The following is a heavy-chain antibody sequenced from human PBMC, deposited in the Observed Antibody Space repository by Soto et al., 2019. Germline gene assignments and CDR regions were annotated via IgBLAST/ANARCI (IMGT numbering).Heavy chain of an antibody. Sequence: GSLRLSCVGSGYRFSEYAMAWIRQAPGKGLEWVTGVTSSAIATYCADSVKGRFTISRNNSLNILYLQMDNLGADDTAVYYCAKSHDTSAYYLSIDSWGQGTQVTV. D-gene: IGHD3-22*01. CDR1: GYRFSEYA. CDR2: VTSSAIAT. J-gene: IGHJ4*02. CDR3: AKSHDTSAYYLSIDS. V-gene: IGHV3-23*01.